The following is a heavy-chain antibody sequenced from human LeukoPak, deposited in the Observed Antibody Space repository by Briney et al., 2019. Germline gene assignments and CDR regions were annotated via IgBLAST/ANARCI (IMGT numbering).Heavy chain of an antibody. V-gene: IGHV3-43*02. J-gene: IGHJ4*02. D-gene: IGHD6-13*01. CDR3: AKGRGSSWIDY. CDR2: LSGDGGST. CDR1: GFTFDDYA. Sequence: PGGPLRLSCAASGFTFDDYAMHWVRQAQGKGLDWISLLSGDGGSTYYADSVKGRFTISRDNSKNSLYLQMNSLRTEDTALYYCAKGRGSSWIDYWGQGTLVTVSS.